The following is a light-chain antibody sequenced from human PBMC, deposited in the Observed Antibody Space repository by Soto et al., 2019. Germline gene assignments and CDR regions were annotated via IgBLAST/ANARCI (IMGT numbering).Light chain of an antibody. CDR2: RAS. Sequence: EIVMTQSPATLSVSPGDTATLSCRASQSLGGNLAWYQQKPGQAPRLLIFRASTRAAGIPDRFSGSGSGTDFTLTITRLEPEDSALYYCHQRQSWPRTFGQGTKVDIK. CDR1: QSLGGN. J-gene: IGKJ1*01. V-gene: IGKV3D-15*01. CDR3: HQRQSWPRT.